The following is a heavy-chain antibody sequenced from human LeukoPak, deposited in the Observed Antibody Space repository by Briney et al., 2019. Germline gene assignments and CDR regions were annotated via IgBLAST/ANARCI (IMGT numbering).Heavy chain of an antibody. V-gene: IGHV4-39*01. Sequence: SETLSLTCTVSGGSISSSSYYWGWIRQPPGKGLEWIGSIYYSGSTYYNPSLKSRVTISADTSKNQFSLKLSSVTAADTAVYYCARPGITMVPDSEDYWGQGTLVTVSS. CDR3: ARPGITMVPDSEDY. D-gene: IGHD3-10*01. CDR2: IYYSGST. CDR1: GGSISSSSYY. J-gene: IGHJ4*02.